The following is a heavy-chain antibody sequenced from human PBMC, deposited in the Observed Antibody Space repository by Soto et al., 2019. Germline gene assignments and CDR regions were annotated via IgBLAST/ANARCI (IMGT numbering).Heavy chain of an antibody. V-gene: IGHV4-34*01. CDR3: ARVGRRWWFGELFTFFDY. D-gene: IGHD3-10*01. CDR2: INHSGST. Sequence: PSETLSLTCAVYGGSFSGYYWSWIRQPPGKGLEWIGEINHSGSTNYNPSLKSRVTISVDTSKNQFSLKLSSVTAADTAVYYCARVGRRWWFGELFTFFDYWGQGTLVTVSS. J-gene: IGHJ4*02. CDR1: GGSFSGYY.